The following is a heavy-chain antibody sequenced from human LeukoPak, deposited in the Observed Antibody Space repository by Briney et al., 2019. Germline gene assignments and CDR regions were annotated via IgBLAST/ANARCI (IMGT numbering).Heavy chain of an antibody. D-gene: IGHD6-13*01. J-gene: IGHJ4*02. CDR2: PYHSGNT. CDR1: GDYISSVFYY. Sequence: SHTLSLMCSVCGDYISSVFYYWQWIRQVPGEGVEWSGNPYHSGNTYYNPSLKSRFTISVDTPKNHFSLTLASVTAEDAAVYNCERGFNRSSSDYFDSWGQGTLVTVSS. CDR3: ERGFNRSSSDYFDS. V-gene: IGHV4-31*03.